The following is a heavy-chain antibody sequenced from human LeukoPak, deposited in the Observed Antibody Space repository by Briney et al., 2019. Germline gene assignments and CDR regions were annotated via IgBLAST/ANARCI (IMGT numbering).Heavy chain of an antibody. CDR2: ISDSGAGT. J-gene: IGHJ4*02. V-gene: IGHV3-23*01. D-gene: IGHD3-22*01. CDR1: GFTFSSYG. CDR3: AKDFSAVIVVVHLDY. Sequence: GGSLRLSCAASGFTFSSYGMSWVRQAPGKGLEWVSSISDSGAGTYYADSVKGRFTISRDNSKNTLYLQMNSLRAEDTAIYYCAKDFSAVIVVVHLDYWGQGTLVTVSS.